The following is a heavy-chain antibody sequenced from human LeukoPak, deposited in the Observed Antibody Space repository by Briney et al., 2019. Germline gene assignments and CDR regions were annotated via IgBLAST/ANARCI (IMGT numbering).Heavy chain of an antibody. CDR2: IYTSGST. D-gene: IGHD2-2*01. J-gene: IGHJ4*02. Sequence: SETLSLTCTVSGGSISSYYWSWIRQPAGKGLEWIGRIYTSGSTNYNPSLKSRVTISVDTSKNQFSLKLTSVAAADTAVYYCVRHRGLGYCGSTSCYLDHWGQGTLVTVSS. V-gene: IGHV4-4*07. CDR3: VRHRGLGYCGSTSCYLDH. CDR1: GGSISSYY.